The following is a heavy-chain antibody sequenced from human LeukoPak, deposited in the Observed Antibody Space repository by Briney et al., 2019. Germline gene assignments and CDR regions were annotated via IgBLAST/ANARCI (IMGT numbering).Heavy chain of an antibody. V-gene: IGHV3-30-3*01. Sequence: GGTLRLSCAASGFTFSSYAIDWVRQAPGKGLEWVAVISYDGSNKYYADSEKGRFTISRDNSKNTLYLQMNSLRAEDTAVYYCASNPGYSSSWEESYFDYWGQGTLVTVSS. CDR3: ASNPGYSSSWEESYFDY. CDR2: ISYDGSNK. D-gene: IGHD6-13*01. J-gene: IGHJ4*02. CDR1: GFTFSSYA.